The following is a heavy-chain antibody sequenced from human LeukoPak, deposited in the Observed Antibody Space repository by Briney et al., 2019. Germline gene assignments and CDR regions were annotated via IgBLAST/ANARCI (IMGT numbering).Heavy chain of an antibody. D-gene: IGHD3-16*01. J-gene: IGHJ6*02. V-gene: IGHV3-48*02. Sequence: GGSLRLSCAASGFTFSSYRMKWVRQAPGKGLEWVSSITSTSTIYYADSVKGRFTISRDNAKNSLYLQMNSLRDEDTAVYFCARGGGLDVWGQGATVTVSS. CDR2: ITSTSTI. CDR3: ARGGGLDV. CDR1: GFTFSSYR.